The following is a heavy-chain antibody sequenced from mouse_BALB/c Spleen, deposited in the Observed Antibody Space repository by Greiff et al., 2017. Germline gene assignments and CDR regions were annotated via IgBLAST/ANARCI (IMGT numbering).Heavy chain of an antibody. CDR2: INPSTGYT. D-gene: IGHD2-3*01. J-gene: IGHJ3*01. V-gene: IGHV1-7*01. Sequence: VQLQQSGAELAKPGASVKMSCKASGYTFTSYWMHWVKQRPGQGLEWIGYINPSTGYTEYNQKFKDKATLTADKSSSTAYMQLSSLTSEDSAVYYCARMDGYYAWFAYWGQGTLVTVSA. CDR3: ARMDGYYAWFAY. CDR1: GYTFTSYW.